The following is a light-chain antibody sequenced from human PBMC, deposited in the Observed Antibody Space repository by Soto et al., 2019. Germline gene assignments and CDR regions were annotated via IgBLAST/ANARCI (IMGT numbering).Light chain of an antibody. Sequence: DIQMTQSPSTLSASVGDRVTITCRASQSISSWLAWYQQKPGKAPKLLIYKASSLESGVPSRFSGSGSGTEFTLTISSLRPDDFATYSCQQYNSYSGTFGQGTKVEIK. V-gene: IGKV1-5*03. J-gene: IGKJ1*01. CDR1: QSISSW. CDR2: KAS. CDR3: QQYNSYSGT.